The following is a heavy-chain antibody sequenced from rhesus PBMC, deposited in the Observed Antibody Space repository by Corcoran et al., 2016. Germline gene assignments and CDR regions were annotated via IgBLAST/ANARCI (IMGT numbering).Heavy chain of an antibody. CDR3: ARHGKGYYGSGYDDAFDF. D-gene: IGHD3-28*01. Sequence: QVQLQESGPGLVKPSETLSLTCAVSGYSIRSGYYWGWLRQPPGKGRGWVGYIGGSSGSTYYNPSLKGRVTISKDTSKNQFSLKLSSVTAADTAVYYCARHGKGYYGSGYDDAFDFWGQGLRVTVSS. CDR2: IGGSSGST. J-gene: IGHJ3*01. V-gene: IGHV4-99*01. CDR1: GYSIRSGYY.